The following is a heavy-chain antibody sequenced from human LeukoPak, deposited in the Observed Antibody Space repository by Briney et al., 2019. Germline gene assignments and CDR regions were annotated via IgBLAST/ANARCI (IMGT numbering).Heavy chain of an antibody. Sequence: LTCGVSGXSIDXXXXXSWXXXXXXXXXXWXGEIAHDGTRNYNPSLRRRVAMSFDRANNYFSLSMTAVTAADTALYYCTRENRPXXPFAFWGQGVMVTXXS. D-gene: IGHD2/OR15-2a*01. V-gene: IGHV4-4*02. CDR1: GXSIDXXXX. CDR2: IAHDGTR. J-gene: IGHJ4*02. CDR3: TRENRPXXPFAF.